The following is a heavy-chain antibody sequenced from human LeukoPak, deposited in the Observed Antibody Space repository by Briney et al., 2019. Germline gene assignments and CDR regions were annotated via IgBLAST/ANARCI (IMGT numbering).Heavy chain of an antibody. CDR1: GGSISSSSYY. CDR2: IYYSGST. D-gene: IGHD4-17*01. CDR3: ARQNDYGDSLYYFDY. J-gene: IGHJ4*02. Sequence: SETLSLTCTVSGGSISSSSYYWGWIRQPPGKGLEWIGSIYYSGSTYYNPSLKSRVTISVDTSKNQFSLKLSSVTAADTAVHYCARQNDYGDSLYYFDYWGQGTLVTVSS. V-gene: IGHV4-39*01.